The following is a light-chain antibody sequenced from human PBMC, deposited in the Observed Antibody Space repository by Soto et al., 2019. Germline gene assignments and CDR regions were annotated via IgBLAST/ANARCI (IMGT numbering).Light chain of an antibody. CDR2: DNS. Sequence: SYELTQPPSVSVAPGQTARITCGGTNIGSKSVHWYQQKPGQAPVLVVYDNSDRPSGITERFSGSNSGNTATLTISRVEAGDEADYYCQVWDSSSDHRVFGTGTKVTVL. J-gene: IGLJ1*01. V-gene: IGLV3-21*02. CDR3: QVWDSSSDHRV. CDR1: NIGSKS.